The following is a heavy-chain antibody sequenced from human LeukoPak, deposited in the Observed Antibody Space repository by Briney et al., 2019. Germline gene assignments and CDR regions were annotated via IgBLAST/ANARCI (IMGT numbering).Heavy chain of an antibody. J-gene: IGHJ4*02. Sequence: GGSLRLSCVASGFTFSSYSMNWVRQAPGKGLDWVSSISDDSSNTYSADSVKGRFTISRDNYRNTLYLQMNSLRAEDTAVYYCAKGSGLDYWGRGTLVTVSS. CDR2: ISDDSSNT. CDR3: AKGSGLDY. V-gene: IGHV3-23*01. D-gene: IGHD1-26*01. CDR1: GFTFSSYS.